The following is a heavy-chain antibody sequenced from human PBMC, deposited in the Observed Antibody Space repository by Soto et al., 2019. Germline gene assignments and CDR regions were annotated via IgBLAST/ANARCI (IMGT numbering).Heavy chain of an antibody. CDR3: ARDLRNDYPGFVVMTGAMPAVYY. CDR1: GFTFTSFV. Sequence: GGSLRLSCAASGFTFTSFVMSWVRQAPGKGLKWVSGMSASGDRTYYADSVKGRFAISRDTSKNTLYLQMNSLRAEDTAVYYCARDLRNDYPGFVVMTGAMPAVYYWGQGAQVTVSS. CDR2: MSASGDRT. V-gene: IGHV3-23*01. D-gene: IGHD2-2*01. J-gene: IGHJ4*02.